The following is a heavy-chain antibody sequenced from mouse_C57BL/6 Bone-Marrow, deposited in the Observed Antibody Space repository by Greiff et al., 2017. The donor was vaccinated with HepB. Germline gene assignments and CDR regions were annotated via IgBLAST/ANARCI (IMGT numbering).Heavy chain of an antibody. J-gene: IGHJ2*01. V-gene: IGHV5-4*03. CDR1: GFTFSSYA. CDR3: ARGDY. Sequence: EVKVVVSGGGLVKPGGSLKLSCAASGFTFSSYAMSWVRQTPEKRLEWVATISDGGSYTYYPDNVKGRFTISRDNAKNNLDLQMSHLKSEDTAMYYCARGDYWGQGTTLTVSS. CDR2: ISDGGSYT.